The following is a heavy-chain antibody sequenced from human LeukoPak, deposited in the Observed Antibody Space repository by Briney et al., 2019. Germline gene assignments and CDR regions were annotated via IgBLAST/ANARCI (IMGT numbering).Heavy chain of an antibody. V-gene: IGHV4-39*01. J-gene: IGHJ3*02. CDR3: ARHPRPVFKREERYSSSWNDAFGI. Sequence: PSETLSLTCTVSGGSISSSSYYWGWIRQPPGKGLEWIGSIYYSGSTYYNPSLKSRVTISVDTSKNQFSLKLSSVTAADTAVYYCARHPRPVFKREERYSSSWNDAFGIWGQGTMVTVSS. CDR1: GGSISSSSYY. CDR2: IYYSGST. D-gene: IGHD6-13*01.